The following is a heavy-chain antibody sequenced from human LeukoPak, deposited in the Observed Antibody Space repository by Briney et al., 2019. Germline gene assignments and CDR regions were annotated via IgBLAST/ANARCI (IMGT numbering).Heavy chain of an antibody. CDR3: ARDGQPPPRLYQLLWGRYYYYYMDV. D-gene: IGHD2-2*01. CDR1: GGSISSNSYY. Sequence: PSETLSLTCAVSGGSISSNSYYWSWIRQPAGKGLEWIGRIYTSGSTNYNPSLKSRVTMSVVTSKNQFSLKLSSVTAADTAVYYCARDGQPPPRLYQLLWGRYYYYYMDVWGKGTTVTISS. V-gene: IGHV4-61*02. CDR2: IYTSGST. J-gene: IGHJ6*03.